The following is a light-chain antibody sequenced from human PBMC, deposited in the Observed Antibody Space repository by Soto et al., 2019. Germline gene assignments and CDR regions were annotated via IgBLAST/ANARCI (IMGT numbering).Light chain of an antibody. CDR2: DVS. CDR1: SCDVGGYNY. J-gene: IGLJ1*01. Sequence: QSVLTQPASMSGSPGQSIPISCTGTSCDVGGYNYVSWYQQHPGKAPKLMIYDVSNRPSGVSNRFSGSKSGNTASLTISGLQPEDEAAYYCSSYTTSSTLVFGTGTKVTVL. V-gene: IGLV2-14*01. CDR3: SSYTTSSTLV.